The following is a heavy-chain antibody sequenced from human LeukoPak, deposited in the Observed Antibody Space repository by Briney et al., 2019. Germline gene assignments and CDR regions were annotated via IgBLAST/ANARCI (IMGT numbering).Heavy chain of an antibody. J-gene: IGHJ6*02. CDR3: ARGSGSRANDYYYYYGLDV. D-gene: IGHD3-10*01. V-gene: IGHV4-59*01. CDR1: GASISDYY. CDR2: IFYTGNS. Sequence: SETLSLTCTVSGASISDYYWTWIRQPPGKGLEWIGYIFYTGNSNTNPSLQSRVSMSVDTSKSQFPLWLRSVTAADTAVYYCARGSGSRANDYYYYYGLDVWGQGTTVTVSS.